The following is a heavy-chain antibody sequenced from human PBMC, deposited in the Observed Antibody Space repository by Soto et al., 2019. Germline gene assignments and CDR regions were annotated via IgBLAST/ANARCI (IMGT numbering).Heavy chain of an antibody. CDR3: ARLGYCSSTSCPPDYYYYYGMDV. D-gene: IGHD2-2*01. CDR1: GYTFTSYG. V-gene: IGHV1-18*01. CDR2: ISAYDGNT. J-gene: IGHJ6*02. Sequence: GASVKVSCKASGYTFTSYGISWVRRAPGQGLEWMGWISAYDGNTDYAQKLQGRVTVTTDTSTSTAYMELRSLRSDDTAVYYCARLGYCSSTSCPPDYYYYYGMDVWGQGTTVTVSS.